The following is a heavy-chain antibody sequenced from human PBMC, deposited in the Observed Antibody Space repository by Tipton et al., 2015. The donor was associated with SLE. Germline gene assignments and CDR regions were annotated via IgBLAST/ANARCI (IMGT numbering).Heavy chain of an antibody. V-gene: IGHV4-59*01. J-gene: IGHJ4*02. Sequence: TLSLTCTVSGGSISSYYWSWIRQPPGKGLEWIGYIYYSGSTNYNPSLKSRVTISVDTSKNQFSLKLSSVTAADTAVYYCARVSAAGLFEYWGQGTLVIVSS. CDR3: ARVSAAGLFEY. D-gene: IGHD6-13*01. CDR2: IYYSGST. CDR1: GGSISSYY.